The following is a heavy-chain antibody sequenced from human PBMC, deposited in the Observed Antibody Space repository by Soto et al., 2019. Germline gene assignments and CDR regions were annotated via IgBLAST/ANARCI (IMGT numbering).Heavy chain of an antibody. V-gene: IGHV1-8*01. CDR1: GYTFTSYD. CDR2: MNPNSGNT. CDR3: ARGKVDYFDY. D-gene: IGHD1-26*01. J-gene: IGHJ4*02. Sequence: VASVKVSCKASGYTFTSYDINWVRQATGQGLEWMGWMNPNSGNTGHAQKFQGRVTMTRNTSISTAYMKLSSLRSEDTAVYYCARGKVDYFDYWGQGTLVTVSS.